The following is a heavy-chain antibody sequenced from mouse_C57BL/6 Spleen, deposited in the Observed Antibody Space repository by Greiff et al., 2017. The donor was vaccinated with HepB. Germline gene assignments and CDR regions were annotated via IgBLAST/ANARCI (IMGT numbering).Heavy chain of an antibody. J-gene: IGHJ3*01. D-gene: IGHD2-4*01. Sequence: VKLMESGPGLVAPSQSLSITCTVSGFSLTSYAISWVRQPPGKGLEWLGVIWTGGGTNYNSALKSRLSISKDNSKSQVFLKMNSLQTDDTARYYCAGVFYYDYDGAWFAYWGQGTLVTVSA. V-gene: IGHV2-9-1*01. CDR3: AGVFYYDYDGAWFAY. CDR2: IWTGGGT. CDR1: GFSLTSYA.